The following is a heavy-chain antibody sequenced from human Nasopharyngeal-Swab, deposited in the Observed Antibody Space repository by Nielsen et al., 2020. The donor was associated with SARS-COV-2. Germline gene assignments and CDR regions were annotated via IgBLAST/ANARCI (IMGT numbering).Heavy chain of an antibody. CDR3: ARDLPGYDILTGYYRAYYFDY. D-gene: IGHD3-9*01. V-gene: IGHV3-11*01. Sequence: GESLKISCAASGFTFSDYYMSWIRRAPGKGLEWVSYISSSGSTIYYADSVKGRFTISRDNAKNSLYLQMNSLRAEDTAVYYCARDLPGYDILTGYYRAYYFDYWGQGTLVTVSS. J-gene: IGHJ4*02. CDR2: ISSSGSTI. CDR1: GFTFSDYY.